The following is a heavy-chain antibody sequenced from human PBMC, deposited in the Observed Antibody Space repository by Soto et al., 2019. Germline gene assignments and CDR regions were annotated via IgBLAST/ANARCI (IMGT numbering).Heavy chain of an antibody. CDR2: IIPIFGTA. J-gene: IGHJ6*02. CDR1: GGTFSSYA. D-gene: IGHD6-13*01. V-gene: IGHV1-69*13. CDR3: ARKIYSSSWSDVKDYYYYYGMDV. Sequence: GASVKVSCKASGGTFSSYAISWVRQAPGQGLEWMGGIIPIFGTANYAQKFQGRVTITADESTGTAYMELSSLRSEDTAVYYCARKIYSSSWSDVKDYYYYYGMDVWGQGTTVTVPS.